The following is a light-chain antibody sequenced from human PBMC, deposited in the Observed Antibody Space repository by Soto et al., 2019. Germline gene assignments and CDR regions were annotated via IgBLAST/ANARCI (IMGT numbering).Light chain of an antibody. Sequence: RQTRRFHDPLPAAEGDRVDIGCRASQSISSWLAWYQEKRGRAPKLLIYDASTLESGVPSRFSGSGSGTEFTRTLSSLPCEDFATYYGQQLTSFPITFGQGTRLEI. J-gene: IGKJ5*01. CDR1: QSISSW. V-gene: IGKV1-5*01. CDR2: DAS. CDR3: QQLTSFPIT.